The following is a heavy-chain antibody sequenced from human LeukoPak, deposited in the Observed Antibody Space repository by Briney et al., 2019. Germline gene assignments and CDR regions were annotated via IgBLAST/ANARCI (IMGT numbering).Heavy chain of an antibody. CDR1: GYTFTSYD. CDR2: IKPYNGET. V-gene: IGHV1-2*02. J-gene: IGHJ4*02. D-gene: IGHD3-10*01. Sequence: ASVKVSCKASGYTFTSYDINWVRQATGQGLEWMGWIKPYNGETKYAQKFQGRLTLTRDTSISTAYMELSRLRSDDTAVYYCARDGVTMVRGVINYWGQGTLVTVSS. CDR3: ARDGVTMVRGVINY.